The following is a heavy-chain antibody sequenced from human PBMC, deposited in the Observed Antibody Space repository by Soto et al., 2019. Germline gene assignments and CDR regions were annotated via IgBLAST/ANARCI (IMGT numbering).Heavy chain of an antibody. J-gene: IGHJ4*02. CDR1: GFTFSSYA. CDR2: ISFDGSHE. D-gene: IGHD1-20*01. V-gene: IGHV3-30-3*01. CDR3: ARNNNYYFDY. Sequence: GGSLRLSCAASGFTFSSYAMHWVRQAPGKGLEWVAVISFDGSHEYYADSVKGRFTISRDNSKNTLYLQMNSLRAEDTAVYYCARNNNYYFDYWVQGTLVTVSS.